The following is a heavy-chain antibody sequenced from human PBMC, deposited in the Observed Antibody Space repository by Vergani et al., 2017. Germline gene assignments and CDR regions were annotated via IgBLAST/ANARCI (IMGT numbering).Heavy chain of an antibody. CDR2: MYHSGST. V-gene: IGHV4-59*01. CDR1: GCSMSGYY. D-gene: IGHD3-10*01. J-gene: IGHJ5*02. CDR3: GRVADFYGLGSRLLDL. Sequence: QVRLQESGPGLVKPSETLCLTCSVSGCSMSGYYWSWIRQPPGKELEWIGYMYHSGSTNYNPSLETRVTISGDTSKNQFSLKLNSVTAADTAVYYCGRVADFYGLGSRLLDLWGQGILVTVSS.